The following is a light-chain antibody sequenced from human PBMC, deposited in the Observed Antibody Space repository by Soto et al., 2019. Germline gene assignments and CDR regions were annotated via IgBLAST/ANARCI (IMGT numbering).Light chain of an antibody. Sequence: QSALTQPASASGSPGQSITISCTGTSSDVGGSNHVSWYQHQPSKVTQVIIYEVNFRPSGVSNSFSGYKSSYTASLNISGLQAEDDADYYCNSQTRSGIRVFGTGTKLTVL. CDR3: NSQTRSGIRV. CDR2: EVN. J-gene: IGLJ1*01. V-gene: IGLV2-14*01. CDR1: SSDVGGSNH.